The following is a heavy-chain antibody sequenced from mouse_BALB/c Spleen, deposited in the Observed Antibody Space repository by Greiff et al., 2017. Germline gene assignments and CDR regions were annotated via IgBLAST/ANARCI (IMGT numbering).Heavy chain of an antibody. V-gene: IGHV1-69*02. J-gene: IGHJ3*01. Sequence: VQLQQPGAELVRPGASVKLSCKASGYTFTSYWINWVKQRPGQGLEWIGNIYPSDSYTNYNQKFKDKATLTVDKSSSTAYMQLSSPTSEDSAVYYCTIYDGYPWFAYWGQGTLVTVSA. D-gene: IGHD2-3*01. CDR3: TIYDGYPWFAY. CDR2: IYPSDSYT. CDR1: GYTFTSYW.